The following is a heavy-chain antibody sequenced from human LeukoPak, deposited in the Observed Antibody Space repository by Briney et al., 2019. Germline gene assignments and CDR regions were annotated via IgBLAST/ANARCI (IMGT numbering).Heavy chain of an antibody. CDR2: ISSSGSNI. V-gene: IGHV3-48*03. CDR3: ASRGGIRISGVFQPTDPFDY. J-gene: IGHJ4*02. D-gene: IGHD3-3*01. CDR1: GFTFSSCE. Sequence: PGGSLRLSCAASGFTFSSCEMNWVRQAPGKGLEWVSYISSSGSNIYYADSVKGRFTISRDNAKNSLYLQMNSLRAEDTAVYYCASRGGIRISGVFQPTDPFDYWGQGTLVTVSS.